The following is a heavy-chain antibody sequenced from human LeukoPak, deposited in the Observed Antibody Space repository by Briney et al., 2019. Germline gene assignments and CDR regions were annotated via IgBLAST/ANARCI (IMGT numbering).Heavy chain of an antibody. CDR2: MNTNSGNT. CDR3: ARGDLNYYDSSGYYP. J-gene: IGHJ5*02. D-gene: IGHD3-22*01. Sequence: GASVKVSCKASGYTFTSYDINWVRQATGQGLEWMGWMNTNSGNTGYAQKFQGRATMTRNTSISTAYMELSSLRSEDTAVYYCARGDLNYYDSSGYYPWGQGTLVTVSS. CDR1: GYTFTSYD. V-gene: IGHV1-8*01.